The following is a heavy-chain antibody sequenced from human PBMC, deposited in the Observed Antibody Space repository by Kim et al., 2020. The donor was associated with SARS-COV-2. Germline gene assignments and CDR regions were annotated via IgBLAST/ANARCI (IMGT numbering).Heavy chain of an antibody. D-gene: IGHD3-22*01. CDR3: ARTPLTMIVVVDAFDV. CDR2: IYYSGST. CDR1: GGSISSGGYY. V-gene: IGHV4-31*03. J-gene: IGHJ3*01. Sequence: SETLSRTCTVSGGSISSGGYYWSWIRQHPGKGLEWIGYIYYSGSTYYNPSLKSRVTISVDTSKNQFSLKLSSVTAADTAVYYCARTPLTMIVVVDAFDVWGQGTMVTVSS.